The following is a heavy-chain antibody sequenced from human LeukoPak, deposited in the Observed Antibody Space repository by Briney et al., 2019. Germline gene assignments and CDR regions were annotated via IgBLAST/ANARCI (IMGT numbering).Heavy chain of an antibody. V-gene: IGHV3-66*01. J-gene: IGHJ4*02. CDR2: IYRSGST. Sequence: GGSLRLSCAASGFTVSSNYMSWIRQAPGKGLEWVSVIYRSGSTHYADSVKDRFIISRDNSKNTLYLQMNSLRAEDTALYYCARERLAAFDYWGQGTLVTVSS. D-gene: IGHD3-22*01. CDR3: ARERLAAFDY. CDR1: GFTVSSNY.